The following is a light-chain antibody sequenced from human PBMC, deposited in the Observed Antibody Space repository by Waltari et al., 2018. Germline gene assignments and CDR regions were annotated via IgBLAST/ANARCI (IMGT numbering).Light chain of an antibody. CDR3: QQYGGSPYT. CDR2: GVS. J-gene: IGKJ2*01. Sequence: EFVLTQSPGTLSLSPGERATLSCRASQSISSGYLAWYQQKPGQTPRLLIYGVSIRAIGIPDRFSGSGSGTGFTLTISRLEPEDFAVYYCQQYGGSPYTFGQGTKLEIK. CDR1: QSISSGY. V-gene: IGKV3-20*01.